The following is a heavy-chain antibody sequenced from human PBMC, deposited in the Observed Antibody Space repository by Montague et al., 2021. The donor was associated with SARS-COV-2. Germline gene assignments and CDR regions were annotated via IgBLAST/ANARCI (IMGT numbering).Heavy chain of an antibody. CDR2: NYYSGST. D-gene: IGHD5-18*01. V-gene: IGHV4-31*11. Sequence: TLSLTCDVSGGSISSGGYYWSWIRQQPGKGLEWNGYNYYSGSTYYNPYLKSRVTLSVDKSKNQLSLKLSTVTAADTAVYYRARYIFQRTQDTKMIYYYYYGMDVWGQGTTVTVSS. J-gene: IGHJ6*02. CDR1: GGSISSGGYY. CDR3: ARYIFQRTQDTKMIYYYYYGMDV.